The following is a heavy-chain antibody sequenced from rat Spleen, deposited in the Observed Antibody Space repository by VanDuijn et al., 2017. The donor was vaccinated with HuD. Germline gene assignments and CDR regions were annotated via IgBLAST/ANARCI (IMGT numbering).Heavy chain of an antibody. CDR2: VSSGGNT. CDR1: GLSLSSNS. Sequence: QVQLKESGPGLVQPSQTLSLTCTVSGLSLSSNSVSWVRQPPGKGLEWIAAVSSGGNTYYNSGMKSRLSISKDTSKSQVFLKMNSLQTEDTATYYCARGDSYSGDGPRWGQGVMVTVSS. CDR3: ARGDSYSGDGPR. V-gene: IGHV2-6*01. D-gene: IGHD1-1*01. J-gene: IGHJ2*01.